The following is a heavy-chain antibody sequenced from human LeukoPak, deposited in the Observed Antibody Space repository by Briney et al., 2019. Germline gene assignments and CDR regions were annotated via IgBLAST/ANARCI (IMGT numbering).Heavy chain of an antibody. CDR1: GYTFISYG. J-gene: IGHJ6*03. V-gene: IGHV1-18*01. Sequence: ASVKVSCKASGYTFISYGISWVRQAPGQGLEWMGWISADNGKTNYAQKLQGRVTMTTDTSTSTAYMELRSLRSDDTAVYYCARAGRPVHYYYMDVWGKGTTVTVSS. CDR3: ARAGRPVHYYYMDV. CDR2: ISADNGKT. D-gene: IGHD6-6*01.